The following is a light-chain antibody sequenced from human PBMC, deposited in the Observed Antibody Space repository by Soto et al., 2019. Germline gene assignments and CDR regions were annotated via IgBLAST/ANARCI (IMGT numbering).Light chain of an antibody. CDR1: RSINIF. CDR3: QQGYGTPFT. J-gene: IGKJ5*01. Sequence: IQMTQSPFSLSASVGDRVTITCRASRSINIFLNWYQQKPGGAPKLLIYSASTLQTGVPSRFTGSGSGTDFTLSISSLQPEDTATYYCQQGYGTPFTFGQGTRLEIQ. CDR2: SAS. V-gene: IGKV1-39*01.